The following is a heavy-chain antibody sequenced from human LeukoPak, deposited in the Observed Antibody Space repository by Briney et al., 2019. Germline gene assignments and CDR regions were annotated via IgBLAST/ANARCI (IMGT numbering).Heavy chain of an antibody. CDR3: ARAVAGTGNFDC. CDR1: GGSFSGYY. V-gene: IGHV4-34*01. CDR2: INHSGST. D-gene: IGHD6-19*01. Sequence: SETLSLTCAVYGGSFSGYYWSWIRQPPGKGLEWIGEINHSGSTNYNPSLKSRVTISVDTSKNQFSLKLSSVTAADTAVYYCARAVAGTGNFDCWGQGTLVTVSS. J-gene: IGHJ4*02.